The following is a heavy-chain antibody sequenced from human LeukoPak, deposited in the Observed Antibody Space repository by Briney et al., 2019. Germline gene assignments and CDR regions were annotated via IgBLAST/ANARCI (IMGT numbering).Heavy chain of an antibody. D-gene: IGHD1-26*01. J-gene: IGHJ4*02. CDR1: GGTFSSYA. Sequence: SVKVSCKASGGTFSSYAISWVRQAPGQGLEWMGGIIPLFGTANYAQKFQGRVTITADESTSTAYMELSSLRSEDTAVYYWARGTLVGATLGGNDYWGQGTLVTVSS. CDR3: ARGTLVGATLGGNDY. CDR2: IIPLFGTA. V-gene: IGHV1-69*13.